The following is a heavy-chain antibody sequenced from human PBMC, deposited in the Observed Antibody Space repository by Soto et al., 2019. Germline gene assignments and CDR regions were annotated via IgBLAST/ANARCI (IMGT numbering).Heavy chain of an antibody. CDR3: ARGQDIVVVVAARAGDFDY. CDR1: GYTFTSYD. V-gene: IGHV1-8*01. J-gene: IGHJ4*01. Sequence: ASVKVSCKASGYTFTSYDINWVRQATGQGLEWMGWMNPNSGNTGYAQKFQGRVTMTRNTSISTAYMELSSLRSEDTAVYYCARGQDIVVVVAARAGDFDYWGHGTLVTVSS. D-gene: IGHD2-15*01. CDR2: MNPNSGNT.